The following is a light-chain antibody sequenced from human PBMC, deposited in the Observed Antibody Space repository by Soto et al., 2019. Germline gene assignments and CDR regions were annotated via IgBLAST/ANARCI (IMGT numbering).Light chain of an antibody. CDR1: QDINKW. CDR3: QQASSFPHT. Sequence: DIQMTQSPSSVSAPVGDSATISCRASQDINKWLAWYQQKPGKAPKLLISAASTLQSGVPSRFSGSGSGTEFTLTIQSLQPDDIATDYCQQASSFPHTFGQGTKLEI. J-gene: IGKJ2*01. V-gene: IGKV1-12*01. CDR2: AAS.